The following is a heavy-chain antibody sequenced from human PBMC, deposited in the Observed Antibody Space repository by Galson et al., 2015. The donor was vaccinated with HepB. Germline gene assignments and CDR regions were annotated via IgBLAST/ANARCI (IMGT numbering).Heavy chain of an antibody. CDR3: TTTGRLDIVTEGR. CDR1: GFTFSNAW. CDR2: IKSETDGGTT. Sequence: SLRLSCAASGFTFSNAWMSWVRQAPGEGLEWVGRIKSETDGGTTDYAAPVKGRFSISRDDSKNTLYLQMNSLKTEDAAVYYCTTTGRLDIVTEGRWGQGTLVTVSS. D-gene: IGHD2-2*01. J-gene: IGHJ4*02. V-gene: IGHV3-15*01.